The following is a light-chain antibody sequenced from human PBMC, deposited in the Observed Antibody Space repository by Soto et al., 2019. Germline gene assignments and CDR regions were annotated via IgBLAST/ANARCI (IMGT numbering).Light chain of an antibody. V-gene: IGKV3-20*01. CDR1: QSVSSSQ. J-gene: IGKJ1*01. CDR2: GAS. CDR3: QQYNNWPPWT. Sequence: EIVLTQSPGTLSLSPGERATLSCRASQSVSSSQLAWYQQKPGQAPRLLMYGASSRATGIPDRLSGSGSGTDFALTISRLEPEDFAVYYCQQYNNWPPWTFGQGTKVDIK.